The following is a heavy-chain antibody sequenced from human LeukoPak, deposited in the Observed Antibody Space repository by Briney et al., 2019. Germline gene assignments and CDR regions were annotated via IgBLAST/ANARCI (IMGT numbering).Heavy chain of an antibody. CDR1: GGSISSGDYY. CDR3: ARQVRYCVSGNCDPSFDY. D-gene: IGHD2-15*01. J-gene: IGHJ4*02. Sequence: PSGTLSLTCTVSGGSISSGDYYWGWIRQPPGKGLEWIGSIYCSGSTYYNPSLKSRVTISVDTSKNQYSLKLSSVTAADTAVYYCARQVRYCVSGNCDPSFDYWGQGTLVTVSS. CDR2: IYCSGST. V-gene: IGHV4-30-4*01.